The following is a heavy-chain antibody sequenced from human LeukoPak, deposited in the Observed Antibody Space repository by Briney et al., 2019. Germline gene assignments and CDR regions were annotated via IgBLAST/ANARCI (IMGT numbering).Heavy chain of an antibody. CDR2: INWNGGSI. Sequence: PGGSLRLSCVASGFIFSSHWMTWVRQAPGKGLEWVSGINWNGGSIGYADSVKGRFTISRDNAKNSLYLQMNSLRAEDTALYYCAKDSHFAYTVTRGAFDIWGQGTMVTVSS. CDR1: GFIFSSHW. J-gene: IGHJ3*02. V-gene: IGHV3-20*04. CDR3: AKDSHFAYTVTRGAFDI. D-gene: IGHD4-17*01.